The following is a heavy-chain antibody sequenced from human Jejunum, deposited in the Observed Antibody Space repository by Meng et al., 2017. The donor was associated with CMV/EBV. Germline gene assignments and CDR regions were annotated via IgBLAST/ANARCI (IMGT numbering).Heavy chain of an antibody. CDR2: IKNRANNYIT. J-gene: IGHJ4*02. D-gene: IGHD3/OR15-3a*01. Sequence: IFSDHYMDWFRQAPGKGLEWVARIKNRANNYITEYAASVRGRFTIPRDNAKNTLYLHLNSLRAEDTATYYCARGGYDFWTDYLHYWGQGTLVTVSS. CDR3: ARGGYDFWTDYLHY. CDR1: IFSDHY. V-gene: IGHV3-72*01.